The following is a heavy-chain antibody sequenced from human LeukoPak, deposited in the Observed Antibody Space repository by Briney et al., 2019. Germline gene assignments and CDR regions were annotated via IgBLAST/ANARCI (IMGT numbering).Heavy chain of an antibody. Sequence: ASVKVSCKASGYTFSSYDFNWVRQAPGQGLEWMGSINPNSGGTNYAQKFQGRVTVTRDTSISTAYMELSRLRSDDTAVYYCARDMDPGSKRSVYMDVWGKGTTATVSS. CDR1: GYTFSSYD. V-gene: IGHV1-2*02. D-gene: IGHD3-10*01. CDR3: ARDMDPGSKRSVYMDV. CDR2: INPNSGGT. J-gene: IGHJ6*03.